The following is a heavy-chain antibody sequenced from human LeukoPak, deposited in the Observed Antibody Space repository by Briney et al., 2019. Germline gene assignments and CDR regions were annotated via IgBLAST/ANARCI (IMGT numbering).Heavy chain of an antibody. D-gene: IGHD1-1*01. J-gene: IGHJ5*02. CDR3: ARKLSPNWFDP. CDR1: GGSISSSNW. Sequence: SGTLSLTCAVSGGSISSSNWWSCVRQPPGKGLGWIGEIYHSGSTNYNPSLESRVTITVDKSKNQFSLKLSSVTAADTAVYYCARKLSPNWFDPWGQGTLVTVSS. CDR2: IYHSGST. V-gene: IGHV4-4*02.